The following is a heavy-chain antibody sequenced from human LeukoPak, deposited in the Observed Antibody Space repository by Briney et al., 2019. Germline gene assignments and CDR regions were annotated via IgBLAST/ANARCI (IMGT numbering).Heavy chain of an antibody. CDR3: ARDVGASAPDAFDI. Sequence: GGSLRLSCTASGFTFSTYNMNWVRQAPGKGLEWVSPISTSSNYIYYADSVKGRFTISRDNAKNSLYLQMNSLRVEDTDVYYCARDVGASAPDAFDIWGQGTMVTVSS. CDR1: GFTFSTYN. J-gene: IGHJ3*02. V-gene: IGHV3-21*01. D-gene: IGHD1-26*01. CDR2: ISTSSNYI.